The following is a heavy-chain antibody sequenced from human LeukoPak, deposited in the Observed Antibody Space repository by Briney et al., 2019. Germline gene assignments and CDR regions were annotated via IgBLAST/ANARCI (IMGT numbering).Heavy chain of an antibody. D-gene: IGHD3-22*01. Sequence: ASVKVSCMSSGYTFTNFYMHWVRQAPGQGLEWMGGFDPEDGETIYAQKFQGRVTMTEDTSTDTAYMELSSLRSEDTAVYYCATCSSGYYSSLRSYYYYMDVWGKGTTVTISS. CDR3: ATCSSGYYSSLRSYYYYMDV. CDR1: GYTFTNFY. J-gene: IGHJ6*03. CDR2: FDPEDGET. V-gene: IGHV1-24*01.